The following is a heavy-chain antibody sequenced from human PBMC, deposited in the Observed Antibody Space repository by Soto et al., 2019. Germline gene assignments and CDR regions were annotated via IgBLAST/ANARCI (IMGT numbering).Heavy chain of an antibody. V-gene: IGHV3-9*01. CDR3: ALTLHRLRRNNDAAYYYYGMDV. J-gene: IGHJ6*02. CDR2: ISWNSGSI. D-gene: IGHD4-17*01. Sequence: EVQLVESGGGLVQPGRSLRLSCAASGFTFDDYAMHWVRQAPGKGLEWVSGISWNSGSIGYADSVKGRFTISRDNAKNSLYLQMNSLRAEDTALYYCALTLHRLRRNNDAAYYYYGMDVWGQGTTVTVSS. CDR1: GFTFDDYA.